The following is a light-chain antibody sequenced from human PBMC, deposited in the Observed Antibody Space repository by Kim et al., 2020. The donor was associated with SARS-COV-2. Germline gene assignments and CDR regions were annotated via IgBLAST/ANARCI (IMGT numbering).Light chain of an antibody. CDR3: QQRSNWPSIT. CDR1: QSVSSY. CDR2: DAS. V-gene: IGKV3-11*01. Sequence: EIVLTQSPATLSLSPGERATLSCRASQSVSSYLAWYQQKPGQAPRLLIYDASSRATGIPARFSGSGSGTDFILTISSLEPEDFAVYYCQQRSNWPSITFGQGTRLEIK. J-gene: IGKJ5*01.